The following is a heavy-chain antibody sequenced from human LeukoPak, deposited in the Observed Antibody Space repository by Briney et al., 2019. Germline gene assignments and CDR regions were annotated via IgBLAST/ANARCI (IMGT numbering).Heavy chain of an antibody. Sequence: GRSLRLSCAASGFTVSSNYMSWVRQVPGKGLEWVSVIYSGGSTYYADSVKGRFSISRDNSKNTLYLQMNSLRAEDTAVYYCATIVPDVAATLTFDYWGQGTLVTVSS. CDR3: ATIVPDVAATLTFDY. CDR2: IYSGGST. D-gene: IGHD2-15*01. CDR1: GFTVSSNY. V-gene: IGHV3-66*01. J-gene: IGHJ4*02.